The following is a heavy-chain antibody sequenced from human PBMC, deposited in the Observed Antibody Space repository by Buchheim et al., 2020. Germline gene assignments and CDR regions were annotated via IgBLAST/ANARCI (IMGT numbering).Heavy chain of an antibody. D-gene: IGHD5-12*01. Sequence: QVQLVESGGGVVQPGRSLRLSCAASGFTFSSYGMHWVRQAPGKGLEWVAVISYDGSNKYYADSVKGRFTISRDNSKNTLYLQMNSLRAEDTAVYYCAKDVGHKYLRYYFDYWGQGTL. CDR2: ISYDGSNK. J-gene: IGHJ4*02. V-gene: IGHV3-30*18. CDR3: AKDVGHKYLRYYFDY. CDR1: GFTFSSYG.